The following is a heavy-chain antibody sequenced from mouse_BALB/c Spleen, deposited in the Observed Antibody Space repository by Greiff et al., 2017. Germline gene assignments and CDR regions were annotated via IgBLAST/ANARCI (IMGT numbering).Heavy chain of an antibody. CDR1: GYTFTDYY. V-gene: IGHV1-18*01. CDR3: NGATVVAGGVYYYAMDY. Sequence: EVQLQQSGPELVKPGASVKMSCKASGYTFTDYYMKWVKQSHGKSLEWIGDINPNNGDTFYNQKFKGKATLTVDKSSSTAYMQLNSLTSEDTAVYYCNGATVVAGGVYYYAMDYWGQGTSVTVSS. CDR2: INPNNGDT. J-gene: IGHJ4*01. D-gene: IGHD1-1*01.